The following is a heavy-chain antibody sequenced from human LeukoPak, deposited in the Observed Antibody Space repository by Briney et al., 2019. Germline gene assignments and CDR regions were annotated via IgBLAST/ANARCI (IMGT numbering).Heavy chain of an antibody. CDR1: GFTFSTYA. D-gene: IGHD2-21*01. Sequence: GGSLRLSCATSGFTFSTYAIHWVRRAPGKGLDWVAVISYDGDNKYYADSVKGRFTISRDNSKNTLYLQMNSLRAEDTAVYYCAKDIVVVIAIPQYFQHWGQGTLVTVSS. CDR3: AKDIVVVIAIPQYFQH. J-gene: IGHJ1*01. CDR2: ISYDGDNK. V-gene: IGHV3-30-3*01.